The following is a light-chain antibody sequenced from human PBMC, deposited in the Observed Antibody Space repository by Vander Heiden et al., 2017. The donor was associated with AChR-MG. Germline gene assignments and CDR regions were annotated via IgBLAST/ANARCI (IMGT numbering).Light chain of an antibody. CDR1: QSVSTY. J-gene: IGKJ4*01. CDR3: QQRSHLLT. CDR2: DAS. V-gene: IGKV3-11*01. Sequence: EIVLTQSPATLSLSPGERATLSCRASQSVSTYLAWYQQKPGQAPRLLIYDASNRAPGIPARFSGSGSGTDFTLTITSLEPEDFAVYYWQQRSHLLTFGGGTKVDIK.